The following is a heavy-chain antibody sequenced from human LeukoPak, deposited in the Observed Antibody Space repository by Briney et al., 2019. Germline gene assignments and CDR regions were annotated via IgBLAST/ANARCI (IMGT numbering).Heavy chain of an antibody. Sequence: PGGSLRLSCAASGFTFSSYSMHWVRQAPGKGLEWVAVIWYDGSNKYYADSVKGRFTISRDNSKNTLYLQMNSLRAEDTAVYYCARALSGMAAAGVDYWGQGTLVTVSS. CDR3: ARALSGMAAAGVDY. CDR2: IWYDGSNK. V-gene: IGHV3-33*01. CDR1: GFTFSSYS. D-gene: IGHD6-13*01. J-gene: IGHJ4*02.